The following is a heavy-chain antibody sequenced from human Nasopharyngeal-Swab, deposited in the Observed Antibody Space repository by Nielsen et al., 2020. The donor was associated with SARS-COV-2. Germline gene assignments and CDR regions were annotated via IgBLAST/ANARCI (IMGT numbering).Heavy chain of an antibody. CDR1: GFTFSSYE. J-gene: IGHJ4*02. V-gene: IGHV3-48*03. Sequence: GESLKISCAASGFTFSSYEMNWVRQAPGKGLEWVSYISSSGSTIYYAESVKGRFTISRDNAKNSLYLQMNSLRAEDTAVYYCARDRAPSSWGYFDYWGQGTLVTVFS. CDR2: ISSSGSTI. D-gene: IGHD3-16*01. CDR3: ARDRAPSSWGYFDY.